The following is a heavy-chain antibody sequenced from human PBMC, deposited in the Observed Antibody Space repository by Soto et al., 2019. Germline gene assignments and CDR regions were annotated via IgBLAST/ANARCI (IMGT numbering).Heavy chain of an antibody. D-gene: IGHD1-26*01. J-gene: IGHJ4*02. CDR2: ISGSGGSP. CDR1: GFTFSSYA. V-gene: IGHV3-23*01. Sequence: EVQLLESGGGLVQPGGSLRLSCAASGFTFSSYAMRWVRQAPVKGLEWVSAISGSGGSPYYADSVKGRFTISRDNSKNTRYLQRNSRRAEDTAGYYWARRGSGSYYDYWGQGTLVTVSS. CDR3: ARRGSGSYYDY.